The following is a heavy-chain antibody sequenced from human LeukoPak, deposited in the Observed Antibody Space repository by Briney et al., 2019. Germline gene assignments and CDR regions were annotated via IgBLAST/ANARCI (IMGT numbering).Heavy chain of an antibody. CDR2: VKSKADGGTG. CDR1: GLTFSHAW. D-gene: IGHD3-22*01. V-gene: IGHV3-15*01. Sequence: PGGSLRLSCVVSGLTFSHAWMSWVRQAPGKGLEWVGRVKSKADGGTGDYAAPVKGRFTISRDDSKNTVYLDMNSLNTEDTAVYFCTTHVMTPYHRRYHFDYWGQGTLVTVSS. CDR3: TTHVMTPYHRRYHFDY. J-gene: IGHJ4*02.